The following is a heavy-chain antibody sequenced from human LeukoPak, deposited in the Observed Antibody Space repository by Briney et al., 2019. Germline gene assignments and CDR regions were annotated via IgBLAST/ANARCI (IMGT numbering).Heavy chain of an antibody. D-gene: IGHD3-10*01. CDR1: GFNFSGYY. CDR2: ISSSGSTI. V-gene: IGHV3-11*01. CDR3: ARVRYGSGSYYGIYFDY. Sequence: GGSLRLSCAASGFNFSGYYMSWIRQAPGKGLEWVSYISSSGSTIYYADSVKGRFTISRDNAKNSLYLQMNSLRAEDTAVCYCARVRYGSGSYYGIYFDYWGQGTLVTVSS. J-gene: IGHJ4*02.